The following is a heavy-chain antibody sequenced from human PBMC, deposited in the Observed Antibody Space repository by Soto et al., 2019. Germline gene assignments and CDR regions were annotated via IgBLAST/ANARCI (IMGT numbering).Heavy chain of an antibody. CDR1: GFSLSTSGVG. J-gene: IGHJ4*02. D-gene: IGHD3-22*01. V-gene: IGHV2-5*01. CDR3: AHRQELGSGYYYDSSGYYDY. CDR2: IYWNDDK. Sequence: SGPTLVNPTQTLTLTCTFSGFSLSTSGVGVGWIRQPPGKALEWLALIYWNDDKRYSPSLKSRLTITKDTSKNQVVLAMTNMDPVDTATYYCAHRQELGSGYYYDSSGYYDYWGQGTLVTVSS.